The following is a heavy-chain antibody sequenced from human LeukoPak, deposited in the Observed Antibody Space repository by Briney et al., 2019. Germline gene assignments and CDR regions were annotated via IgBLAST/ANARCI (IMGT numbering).Heavy chain of an antibody. Sequence: SETLSLTCTVSGGSISSSSYYWGWIRQPPEKGLEWIGEIYHSGSTNYNPSLKSRVTISVDKSKNQFSLKLSSVTAADTAVYYCARYDVGWYYFDYWGQGTLVTVSS. CDR2: IYHSGST. D-gene: IGHD6-19*01. V-gene: IGHV4-39*07. CDR3: ARYDVGWYYFDY. CDR1: GGSISSSSYY. J-gene: IGHJ4*02.